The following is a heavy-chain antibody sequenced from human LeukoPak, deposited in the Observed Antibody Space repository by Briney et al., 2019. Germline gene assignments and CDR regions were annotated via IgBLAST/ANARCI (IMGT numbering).Heavy chain of an antibody. J-gene: IGHJ4*02. D-gene: IGHD6-13*01. V-gene: IGHV3-43*02. CDR2: ISGDGGSI. CDR1: GFTFSDYA. Sequence: GGSLRLSCAASGFTFSDYAIYWVRQGPGKGLGWVSLISGDGGSIYYADSVKGRFTISRDNSKNSLYLQMNSLRTEDTALYYCAKEDYNSSWYALDYWGQGTLVTVSS. CDR3: AKEDYNSSWYALDY.